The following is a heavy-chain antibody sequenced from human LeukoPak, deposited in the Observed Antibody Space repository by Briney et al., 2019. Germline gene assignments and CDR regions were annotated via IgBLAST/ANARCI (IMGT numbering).Heavy chain of an antibody. Sequence: ASVKVSCKASGYTFTGYYMHWVRQAPGQGLEWMGRINPSSGGTNYAQKFQGRVTMTRDTSISTAYMELSRLRSDDTAVYYCARDHIANWGFYNDYWGQGTLVTVSS. J-gene: IGHJ4*02. CDR3: ARDHIANWGFYNDY. CDR1: GYTFTGYY. V-gene: IGHV1-2*06. CDR2: INPSSGGT. D-gene: IGHD7-27*01.